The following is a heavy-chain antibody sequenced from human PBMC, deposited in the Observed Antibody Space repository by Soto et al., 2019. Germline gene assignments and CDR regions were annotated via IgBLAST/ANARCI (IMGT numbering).Heavy chain of an antibody. CDR1: GFTFSSYW. Sequence: GGSLRLSCAASGFTFSSYWMSWVRQAPGKGLEWVANIKQDGSEKYYVDSVKGRFTISRDNAKNSLYLQMNSLRAEDTAVYYCARDLEAFMITFGGVIVGWFDPWGQGTLVTVSS. CDR3: ARDLEAFMITFGGVIVGWFDP. J-gene: IGHJ5*02. D-gene: IGHD3-16*02. CDR2: IKQDGSEK. V-gene: IGHV3-7*03.